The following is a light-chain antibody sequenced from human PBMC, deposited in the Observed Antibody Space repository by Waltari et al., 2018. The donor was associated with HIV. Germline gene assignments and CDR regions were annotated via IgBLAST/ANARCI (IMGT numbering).Light chain of an antibody. CDR1: QSVSSY. CDR2: DAS. Sequence: EIVLTQSPATMSLSPGESATLPCRPSQSVSSYLAWYQQKPGQAPRLLIYDASNRATGIPARFSGSGSGTDFTLTISSLEPEDCAVYYCQLRSNWPPMYTFGQGTKLEIK. CDR3: QLRSNWPPMYT. V-gene: IGKV3-11*01. J-gene: IGKJ2*01.